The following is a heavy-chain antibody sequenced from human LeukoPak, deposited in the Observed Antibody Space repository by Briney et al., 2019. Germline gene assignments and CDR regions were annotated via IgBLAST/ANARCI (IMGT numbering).Heavy chain of an antibody. D-gene: IGHD1-26*01. CDR2: IYHSGST. CDR3: ARDQREGNSGSLFDY. CDR1: GGSISSASYY. J-gene: IGHJ4*02. Sequence: SETLSLTCTVSGGSISSASYYWSWIRQPPGKGLEWIGSIYHSGSTYYNPSLKSRVTISIDTSKNQFSLKLSSVTAADTAVYYCARDQREGNSGSLFDYWGQGTLVTVSS. V-gene: IGHV4-39*07.